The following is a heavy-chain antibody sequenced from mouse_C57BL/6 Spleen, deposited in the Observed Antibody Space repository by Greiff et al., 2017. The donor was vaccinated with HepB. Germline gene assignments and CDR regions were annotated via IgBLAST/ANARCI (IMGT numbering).Heavy chain of an antibody. Sequence: QVQLKQSGPGLVQPSQSLSITCTVSGFSLTSYGVHWVRQSPGKGLEWLGVIWSGGSTDYNAAFISRLSLSKDNSKSQVFFKMNSLQADDTAIYYCARKNWDWYFDVWGTGTTVTVSS. D-gene: IGHD4-1*01. CDR1: GFSLTSYG. CDR3: ARKNWDWYFDV. V-gene: IGHV2-2*01. J-gene: IGHJ1*03. CDR2: IWSGGST.